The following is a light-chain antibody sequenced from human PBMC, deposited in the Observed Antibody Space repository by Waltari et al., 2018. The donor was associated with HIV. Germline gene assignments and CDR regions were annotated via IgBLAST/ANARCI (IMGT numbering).Light chain of an antibody. CDR1: SSNVGKNY. J-gene: IGLJ6*01. CDR2: RND. CDR3: ASWDDALSSWL. Sequence: QSGLSQPPSTSRPPGQGVGISCSGRSSNVGKNYVSWFQQVSGAAPRLLIYRNDRRPSGVPDRFTAAKSGTSASLVISGLRSDDEAEYFCASWDDALSSWLFGGGTRLTVL. V-gene: IGLV1-47*01.